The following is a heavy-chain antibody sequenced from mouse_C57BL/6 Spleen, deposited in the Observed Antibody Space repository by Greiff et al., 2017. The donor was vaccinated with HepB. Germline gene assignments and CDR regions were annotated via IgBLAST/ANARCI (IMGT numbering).Heavy chain of an antibody. Sequence: QVQLQQSGAELARPGASVKMSCKASGYTFTSYTMHWVKQRPGQGLEWIGYINPSSGYTKSNQKFKDKATLTADKSSSTAYMQLSSLTSEDSAVYYCARMGFPRGLDYWGQGTTLTVSS. V-gene: IGHV1-4*01. J-gene: IGHJ2*01. CDR2: INPSSGYT. D-gene: IGHD3-3*01. CDR1: GYTFTSYT. CDR3: ARMGFPRGLDY.